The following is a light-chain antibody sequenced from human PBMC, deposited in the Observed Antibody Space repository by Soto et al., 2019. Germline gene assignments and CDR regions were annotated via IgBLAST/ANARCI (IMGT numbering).Light chain of an antibody. CDR2: KAS. Sequence: DIQMTQSPSTLSASVGDRVTITCRASQNINDLLAWYQQKPGKAPNLLIYKASSLESGVPSRFSGSGYGTEFTLTISSLQPDDFATCYCQQYSTYSRAFGQGTKVDIK. CDR1: QNINDL. V-gene: IGKV1-5*03. CDR3: QQYSTYSRA. J-gene: IGKJ1*01.